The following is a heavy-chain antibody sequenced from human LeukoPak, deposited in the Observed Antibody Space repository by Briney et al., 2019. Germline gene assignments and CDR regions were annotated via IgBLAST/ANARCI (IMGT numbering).Heavy chain of an antibody. V-gene: IGHV1-2*02. Sequence: ASVKVSCKASGYTFTGYYMHWVRQAPGQGLEWMGWINPNSGGTNYAQKFQGRVTMTRDTSISTAYMELSRLRSDDTAVYYCARSRGYYDSSGYYYHPNDAFDIWGQGTMVTVSS. J-gene: IGHJ3*02. CDR1: GYTFTGYY. CDR3: ARSRGYYDSSGYYYHPNDAFDI. D-gene: IGHD3-22*01. CDR2: INPNSGGT.